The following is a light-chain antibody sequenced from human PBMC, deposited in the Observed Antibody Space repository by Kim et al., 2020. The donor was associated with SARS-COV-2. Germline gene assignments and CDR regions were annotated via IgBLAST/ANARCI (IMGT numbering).Light chain of an antibody. CDR1: QSIRNK. CDR2: DAS. CDR3: QQFIEWPRT. J-gene: IGKJ1*01. Sequence: EIVLTQSPATLSVSPGERATLSCRASQSIRNKLTWYQQKPGQAPRILIDDASTRATGIPARFSGSGSGTEFTLTISSLQSEDCAIYYCQQFIEWPRTFGQGTKVDIK. V-gene: IGKV3-15*01.